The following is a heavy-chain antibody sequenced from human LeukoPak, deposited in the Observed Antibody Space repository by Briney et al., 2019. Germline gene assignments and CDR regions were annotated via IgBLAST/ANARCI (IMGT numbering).Heavy chain of an antibody. Sequence: GASVNVSFTPSGYTFTLYDINWVRQAPGPGLEWMGWMNPNSGNTGYAQKFQGRVTITRNTSISTAYMELSSLRSEDTAVYYCARDEYSSSFDYWGQGTLVTVSS. V-gene: IGHV1-8*03. CDR2: MNPNSGNT. J-gene: IGHJ4*02. CDR3: ARDEYSSSFDY. CDR1: GYTFTLYD. D-gene: IGHD6-6*01.